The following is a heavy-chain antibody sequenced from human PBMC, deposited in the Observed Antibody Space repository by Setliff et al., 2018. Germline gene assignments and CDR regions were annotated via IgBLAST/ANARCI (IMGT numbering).Heavy chain of an antibody. CDR3: ARYRNYFDSSGQTQYYLDY. V-gene: IGHV4-59*08. D-gene: IGHD3-22*01. J-gene: IGHJ4*02. CDR2: IYYSGST. CDR1: GGSISSYY. Sequence: SETLSLTCTVSGGSISSYYWSWIRQPPGKGLEWIGYIYYSGSTNYNPSLKSRVTMALDTSKNQFSLSRTSVTAADTAVYYCARYRNYFDSSGQTQYYLDYWGQGTLVTVSS.